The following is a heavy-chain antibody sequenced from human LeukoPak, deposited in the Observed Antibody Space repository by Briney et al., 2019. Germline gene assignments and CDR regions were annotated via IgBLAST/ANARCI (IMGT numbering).Heavy chain of an antibody. V-gene: IGHV3-53*01. CDR2: IYSGGST. D-gene: IGHD6-13*01. J-gene: IGHJ5*02. CDR1: GFTVSSNY. CDR3: ARTGIAAALDP. Sequence: QAWGSLRLSCEASGFTVSSNYMSWVRQAPGKGLEWVSVIYSGGSTYYADSVKGRFTISGDNSKNTLYLQMNSLRAEDTAVYYCARTGIAAALDPWGQGTLVTVSS.